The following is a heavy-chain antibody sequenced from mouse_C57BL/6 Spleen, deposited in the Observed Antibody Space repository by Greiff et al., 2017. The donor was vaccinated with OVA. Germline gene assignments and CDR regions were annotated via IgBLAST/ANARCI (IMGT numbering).Heavy chain of an antibody. CDR3: AREEVITTVVAPFDY. CDR2: IDPNSGGT. Sequence: GAELVKPGASVKLSCKASGYTFTSYWMHWVKQRPGRGLEWIGRIDPNSGGTKYNEKFKSKATLTVDKPSSTAYMQLSSLTSEDSAVYYCAREEVITTVVAPFDYWGQGTTLTVSS. D-gene: IGHD1-1*01. CDR1: GYTFTSYW. J-gene: IGHJ2*01. V-gene: IGHV1-72*01.